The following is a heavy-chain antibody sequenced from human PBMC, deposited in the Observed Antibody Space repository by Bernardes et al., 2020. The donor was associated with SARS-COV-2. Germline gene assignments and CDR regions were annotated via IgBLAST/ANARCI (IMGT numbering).Heavy chain of an antibody. CDR1: GLTFTNAW. V-gene: IGHV3-15*01. CDR3: TTDGWSSGLYYYYYGMDV. D-gene: IGHD3-22*01. Sequence: GGSRRLSCAASGLTFTNAWMSWVRQAPGKGLEWVGRIKSNTDGGTTDYAAPVKGRFTISRDDSRNTLYVQMNSLKTEDTAVYFCTTDGWSSGLYYYYYGMDVWGQGTTVTVSS. CDR2: IKSNTDGGTT. J-gene: IGHJ6*02.